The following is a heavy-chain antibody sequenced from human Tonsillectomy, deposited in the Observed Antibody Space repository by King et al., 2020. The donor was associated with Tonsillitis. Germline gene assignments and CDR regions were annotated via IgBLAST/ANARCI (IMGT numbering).Heavy chain of an antibody. D-gene: IGHD3-22*01. CDR3: ARGGNLAWASTYDSSPFDY. Sequence: VQLVESGAEVKKPGASVKVSCKASGYTFTGYYMHWVRQAPGQGLEWMGWINPNSGGTNYAQKFQGWVTMTRDTSISTASMELGRLRSDDTAVHYCARGGNLAWASTYDSSPFDYWGQGTLVTVSS. CDR1: GYTFTGYY. J-gene: IGHJ4*02. CDR2: INPNSGGT. V-gene: IGHV1-2*04.